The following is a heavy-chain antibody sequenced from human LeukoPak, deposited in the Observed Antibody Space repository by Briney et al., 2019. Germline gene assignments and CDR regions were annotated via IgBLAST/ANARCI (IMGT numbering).Heavy chain of an antibody. CDR1: GYTFTGYY. CDR3: ARETDQYYKYFQH. D-gene: IGHD3-10*01. V-gene: IGHV1-2*02. Sequence: ASVKVSCKASGYTFTGYYMHWVRQAPGQGLEWMGWINPNSGGTNYAQKFQGRVTMTRDTSISTAYMELSRLRSDDTAVYYCARETDQYYKYFQHWGQGTLVTVSS. CDR2: INPNSGGT. J-gene: IGHJ1*01.